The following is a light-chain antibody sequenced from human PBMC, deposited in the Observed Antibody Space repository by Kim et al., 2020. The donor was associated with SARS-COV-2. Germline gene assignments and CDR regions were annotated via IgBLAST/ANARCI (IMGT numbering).Light chain of an antibody. V-gene: IGKV1-5*03. CDR1: QTISTF. Sequence: DIQMTQSPSTLSASVGDRVTITCRASQTISTFLVWYQQKPGKAPELLIYKASLLESGVPSRFSGSGSGTEFTLTISSLQPDDIATYYCQQYHSLPYTFAQGTNLDIK. CDR2: KAS. J-gene: IGKJ2*01. CDR3: QQYHSLPYT.